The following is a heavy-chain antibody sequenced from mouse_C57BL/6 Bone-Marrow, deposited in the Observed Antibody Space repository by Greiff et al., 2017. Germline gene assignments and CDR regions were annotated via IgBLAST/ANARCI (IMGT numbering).Heavy chain of an antibody. J-gene: IGHJ4*01. D-gene: IGHD2-4*01. CDR2: IDPSDSYT. V-gene: IGHV1-69*01. CDR3: ARSWDYDGGYAMDY. CDR1: GYTFTSYW. Sequence: VQLQQPGAELVMPGASVKLSCKASGYTFTSYWMHWVKQRPGQGLEWIGEIDPSDSYTNYNQKFKGKSTLTVDKSSSTAYMQLSSLTSEDSAVYYWARSWDYDGGYAMDYWGQGTSVTVSS.